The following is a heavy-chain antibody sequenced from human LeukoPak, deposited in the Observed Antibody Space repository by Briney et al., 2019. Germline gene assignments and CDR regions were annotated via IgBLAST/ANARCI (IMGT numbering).Heavy chain of an antibody. V-gene: IGHV4-61*01. J-gene: IGHJ6*03. Sequence: ASETLSLTCTVSGGSIISDIYYWNWIRQHPGKGLEWIGRIYTSGSTNYNPSLKSRVTISVDTSKNQFSLKLSSVTAADTAVYYCARGKATTTYYYYYMDVWGKGTTVTVSS. CDR1: GGSIISDIYY. D-gene: IGHD5-24*01. CDR2: IYTSGST. CDR3: ARGKATTTYYYYYMDV.